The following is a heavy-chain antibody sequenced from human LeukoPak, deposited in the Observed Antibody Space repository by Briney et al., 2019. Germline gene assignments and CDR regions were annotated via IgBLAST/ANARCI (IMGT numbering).Heavy chain of an antibody. D-gene: IGHD6-13*01. CDR1: GFTFSRYS. Sequence: PGGSLRLSCAASGFTFSRYSMNWVRQAPGKGLEWVSSISNTGSYISYAEFVKGRFSISRDNAKNSLYLQMNSLRAEDMAVYYCAKDRSLIAAAGNDYWGQGTLVTVSS. J-gene: IGHJ4*02. CDR2: ISNTGSYI. CDR3: AKDRSLIAAAGNDY. V-gene: IGHV3-21*01.